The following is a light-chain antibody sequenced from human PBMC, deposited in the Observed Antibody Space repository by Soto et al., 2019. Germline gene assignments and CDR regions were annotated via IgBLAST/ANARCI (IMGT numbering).Light chain of an antibody. Sequence: EIVMTQSPATLSVSPGERATLSCGASQSVRSYLAWYQLKPGQAPRLLIHGASIRAPGIPARFSGRGSGTDFTLTISSLQSEDFAVYYCHQYNNWPHTFGQGTKVDIK. J-gene: IGKJ1*01. CDR3: HQYNNWPHT. V-gene: IGKV3-15*01. CDR1: QSVRSY. CDR2: GAS.